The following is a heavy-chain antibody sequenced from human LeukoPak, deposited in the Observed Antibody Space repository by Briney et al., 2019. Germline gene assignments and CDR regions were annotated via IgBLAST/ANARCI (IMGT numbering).Heavy chain of an antibody. Sequence: GGSLRLSCAASGFTFSSYGIHWVRQAPGKGLEWVAFIRYDGNNKYYADSVKGRFTISRDNSKNTLYLQLNSLRAEDTALYYCATRGLIVATTGYYFDYWGQGTLVTVSS. CDR3: ATRGLIVATTGYYFDY. CDR1: GFTFSSYG. D-gene: IGHD5-12*01. CDR2: IRYDGNNK. J-gene: IGHJ4*02. V-gene: IGHV3-30*02.